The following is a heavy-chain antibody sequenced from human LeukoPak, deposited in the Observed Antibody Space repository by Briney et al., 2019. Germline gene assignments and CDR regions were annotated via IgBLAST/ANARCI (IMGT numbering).Heavy chain of an antibody. CDR1: GYTFISYY. V-gene: IGHV1-46*01. J-gene: IGHJ3*02. CDR3: ARAKYTDAFDI. Sequence: ASVKVSCKASGYTFISYYMHWVRQAPGQGPEWMGLLNLSTGTTRYAQQFQGRVTMTRDTSTSTLYMELSSLRSEDTAMYYCARAKYTDAFDIWGQGTMVIVSS. D-gene: IGHD6-6*01. CDR2: LNLSTGTT.